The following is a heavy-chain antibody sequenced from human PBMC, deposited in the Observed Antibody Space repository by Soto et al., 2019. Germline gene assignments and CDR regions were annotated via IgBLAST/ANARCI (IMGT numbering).Heavy chain of an antibody. CDR2: IAFDGSYK. J-gene: IGHJ5*02. CDR1: GFTFSSYA. Sequence: QVQLVESGGGVVQPGRSLRLYCAASGFTFSSYAMHWVRQAPGKGLEWLAVIAFDGSYKYEADSVKGRFSVSRDNSKNTLYLQMNSLRAEDTAVYYCVRSALSTGSYYWFDPWGQGTLVTVSS. D-gene: IGHD3-10*01. V-gene: IGHV3-30-3*01. CDR3: VRSALSTGSYYWFDP.